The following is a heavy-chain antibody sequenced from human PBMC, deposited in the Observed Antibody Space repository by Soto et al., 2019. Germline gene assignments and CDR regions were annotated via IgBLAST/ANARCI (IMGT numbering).Heavy chain of an antibody. J-gene: IGHJ4*02. CDR2: ISGGDGSP. CDR1: GFTFSSYA. Sequence: GGSLRLSCVASGFTFSSYAMTWVRQAPGKGLEWVSAISGGDGSPSYADSVKGRFTISRDNSKNTLYLHMNSLRADDTAAYYCAKWHTYNYDSLAFYGFDCCGQGPQVPVYS. D-gene: IGHD3-16*01. CDR3: AKWHTYNYDSLAFYGFDC. V-gene: IGHV3-23*01.